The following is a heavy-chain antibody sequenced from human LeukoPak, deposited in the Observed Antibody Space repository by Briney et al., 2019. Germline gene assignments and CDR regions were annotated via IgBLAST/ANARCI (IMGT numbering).Heavy chain of an antibody. J-gene: IGHJ4*02. CDR1: GGSISSGDYY. D-gene: IGHD2-2*01. CDR3: AKGVRYQQMDY. Sequence: PSQTLSLTCTVSGGSISSGDYYWSWIRQPPGKGLEWIGYIYYSGSTYYNPSLKSRVTISVDTSKNQSSLKLSSVTAADTAVYYCAKGVRYQQMDYWGQGTLVTVSS. CDR2: IYYSGST. V-gene: IGHV4-30-4*01.